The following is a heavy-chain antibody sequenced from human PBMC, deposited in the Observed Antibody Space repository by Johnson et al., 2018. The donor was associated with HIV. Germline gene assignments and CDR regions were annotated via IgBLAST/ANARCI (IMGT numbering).Heavy chain of an antibody. CDR2: ISGSGGST. CDR1: GFTFSSYA. CDR3: ARDRAWGDNVVVAAYGAFDI. V-gene: IGHV3-23*04. Sequence: VQLVESGGGLVKPGGSLRLSCAASGFTFSSYAMSWVRQAPGKGLEWVSAISGSGGSTYYADSVTGRFTISRDNSKNTLYLQMNSLRAEDTAVYYCARDRAWGDNVVVAAYGAFDIWGQGTMVTVSS. D-gene: IGHD2-15*01. J-gene: IGHJ3*02.